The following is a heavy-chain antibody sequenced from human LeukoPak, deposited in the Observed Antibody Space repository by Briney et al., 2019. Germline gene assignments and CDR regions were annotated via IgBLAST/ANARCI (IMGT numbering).Heavy chain of an antibody. Sequence: GGSLRLSCAASGFTFSSYDMHWVRQATGKGLEWVSAIGTAGDTYYPGSVKGRFTISRENAKNSLYLQMNSLRVEDTAVYYCARDRGYSSFDYWGQGTLVTVSS. J-gene: IGHJ4*02. V-gene: IGHV3-13*01. CDR3: ARDRGYSSFDY. CDR2: IGTAGDT. CDR1: GFTFSSYD. D-gene: IGHD4-23*01.